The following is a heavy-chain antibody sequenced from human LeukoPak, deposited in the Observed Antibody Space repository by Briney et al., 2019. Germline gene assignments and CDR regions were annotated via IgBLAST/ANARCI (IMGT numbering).Heavy chain of an antibody. Sequence: GESLKISCKGSGYSFTSYWIGWVRQMPGKGLEWMGIIYAGDSDTRYSPSFQGQVTISADKSISTAYLQWSSLKASDTAMYYCARHFGEYSSGPSVDYWGQGTLVTVSS. CDR1: GYSFTSYW. D-gene: IGHD6-19*01. V-gene: IGHV5-51*01. CDR2: IYAGDSDT. CDR3: ARHFGEYSSGPSVDY. J-gene: IGHJ4*02.